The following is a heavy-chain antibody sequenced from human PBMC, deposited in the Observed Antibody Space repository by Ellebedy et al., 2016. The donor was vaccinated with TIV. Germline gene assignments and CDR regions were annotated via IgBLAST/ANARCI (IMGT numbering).Heavy chain of an antibody. D-gene: IGHD5-24*01. CDR2: VYYSGST. V-gene: IGHV4-34*01. Sequence: MPSETLSLTCAVYGGSFSGYCWSWIRQPPEKGLEWIGNVYYSGSTYYNSSLKSRVTISVDTSKNQFSLKLSSVTAADTAVYYCASLEMATILAAFDIWGQGTKVTVSS. CDR3: ASLEMATILAAFDI. J-gene: IGHJ3*02. CDR1: GGSFSGYC.